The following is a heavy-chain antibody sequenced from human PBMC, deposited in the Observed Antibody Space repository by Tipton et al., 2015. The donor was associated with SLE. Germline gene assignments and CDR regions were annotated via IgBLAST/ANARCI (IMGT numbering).Heavy chain of an antibody. CDR2: ISSNGGST. J-gene: IGHJ4*02. CDR1: GFIFSDYA. D-gene: IGHD7-27*01. Sequence: GSLRLSCAASGFIFSDYAMHWVRQAPGKGLEYVSAISSNGGSTYYADSVKGRFTISRDNSKNTLYLQMGSLRAEYMAAYYCARANWDDYFDSWGLGTLV. CDR3: ARANWDDYFDS. V-gene: IGHV3-64*02.